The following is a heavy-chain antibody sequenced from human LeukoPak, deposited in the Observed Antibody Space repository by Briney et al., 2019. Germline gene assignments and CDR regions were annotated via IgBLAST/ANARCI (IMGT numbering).Heavy chain of an antibody. V-gene: IGHV2-5*01. CDR3: ALAYYDFWSGYRQVNWFDP. CDR1: GFSLRTSGVG. CDR2: IYWNDDK. J-gene: IGHJ5*02. Sequence: SGPTLVKPTQTLTLTCTFSGFSLRTSGVGVGWIRQPPGKALEWLALIYWNDDKRYSPSLKSRLTITKDTSKNQVVLTMTNMDPVDTATYYCALAYYDFWSGYRQVNWFDPWGQGTLVTVSS. D-gene: IGHD3-3*01.